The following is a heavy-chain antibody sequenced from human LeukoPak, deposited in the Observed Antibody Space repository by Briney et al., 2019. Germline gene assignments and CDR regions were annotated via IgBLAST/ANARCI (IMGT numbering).Heavy chain of an antibody. CDR3: VKGGYSSGWYADY. V-gene: IGHV3-64D*06. Sequence: PGGSLRLSCSASEFTFSDYAMHWVRQAPGKGLEYISAISSNGGTTYYADSVKGRFTISRGNSKNTLYLQMSSLRAEDTALYYCVKGGYSSGWYADYWGQGALVTVSS. CDR2: ISSNGGTT. CDR1: EFTFSDYA. D-gene: IGHD6-19*01. J-gene: IGHJ4*02.